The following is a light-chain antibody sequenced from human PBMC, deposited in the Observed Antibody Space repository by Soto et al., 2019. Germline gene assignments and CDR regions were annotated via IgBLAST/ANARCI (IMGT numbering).Light chain of an antibody. CDR2: RAS. Sequence: EVVMTQSPATLSVSPGESAPLSCRASQDVSTNLAWYQQKPGQAPRLLIYRASTRATGIPGRFSGGRSGTEFTFTISSLQSEDFAVYYCQQYNVWPLTFGGGTKVDI. V-gene: IGKV3-15*01. CDR3: QQYNVWPLT. CDR1: QDVSTN. J-gene: IGKJ4*01.